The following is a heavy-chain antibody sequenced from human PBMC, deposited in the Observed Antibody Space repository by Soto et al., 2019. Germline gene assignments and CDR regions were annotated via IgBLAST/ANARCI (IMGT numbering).Heavy chain of an antibody. Sequence: EVQLLESGGGLVQPGGSLRLSCEASGFTFSGYAMSWVRQAPGKGLEWVSAISGGAVSTYYADSVKGRFTISRDNSKNTLYMQMNSLRAEDTAVYYCGTHYDFLSADVGYWGQGTLVTVSS. J-gene: IGHJ4*02. CDR3: GTHYDFLSADVGY. D-gene: IGHD3-3*01. V-gene: IGHV3-23*01. CDR2: ISGGAVST. CDR1: GFTFSGYA.